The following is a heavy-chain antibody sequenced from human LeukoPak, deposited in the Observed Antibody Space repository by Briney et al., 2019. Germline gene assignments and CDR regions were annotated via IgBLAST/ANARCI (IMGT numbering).Heavy chain of an antibody. CDR3: ARDPGYGVYNLPIG. J-gene: IGHJ6*02. CDR2: INHSGST. Sequence: SETLSLTCAVYGGSFSGYYWSWIRQPPGKGLEWIGEINHSGSTNYNPSLKSRVTISVDTSKNQFSLKLSSVTAADTAMYYCARDPGYGVYNLPIGWGQGTTVTISS. CDR1: GGSFSGYY. V-gene: IGHV4-34*01. D-gene: IGHD1-14*01.